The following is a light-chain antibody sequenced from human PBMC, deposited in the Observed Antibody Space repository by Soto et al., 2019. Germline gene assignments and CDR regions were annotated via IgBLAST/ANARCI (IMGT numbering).Light chain of an antibody. CDR2: DTS. CDR3: LLSYNAARV. CDR1: TGAVTSNHH. J-gene: IGLJ2*01. Sequence: QAVVTQEPSLTVSQGGTVTLTCGSRTGAVTSNHHPYWFQQKAGQSPRTLIYDTSNQHSWTPARFSGSLLGDKAALTLSGAQPEDEAQYYCLLSYNAARVFGGGTNLTVL. V-gene: IGLV7-46*01.